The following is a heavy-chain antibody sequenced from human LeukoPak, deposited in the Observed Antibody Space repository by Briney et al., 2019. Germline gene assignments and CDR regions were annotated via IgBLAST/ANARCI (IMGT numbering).Heavy chain of an antibody. V-gene: IGHV1-2*02. CDR3: ARVLGKLSYYGSGSYYNYGFDY. CDR1: GYTFTGYY. J-gene: IGHJ4*02. CDR2: INPNSGGT. D-gene: IGHD3-10*01. Sequence: ASVKVSCKASGYTFTGYYMNWVRQAPGQGLEWMGWINPNSGGTNYPQKFQGRVTMTRDTSISTAYMELSRLRSDDTAVYYCARVLGKLSYYGSGSYYNYGFDYWGQGTLVTVSS.